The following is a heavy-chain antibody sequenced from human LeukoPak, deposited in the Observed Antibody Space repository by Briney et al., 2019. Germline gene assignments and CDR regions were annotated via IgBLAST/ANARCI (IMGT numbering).Heavy chain of an antibody. Sequence: GGSLRLSCAASGFPFSSYGMHWVRQAPGQGLEWVAVIWYDGSNKYYADSVKGRFTISRDNSKNTLYLQMNSLRAEDTAVYYCARENSGWFDPWGQGTLVTVSS. D-gene: IGHD4-23*01. J-gene: IGHJ5*02. CDR2: IWYDGSNK. CDR3: ARENSGWFDP. V-gene: IGHV3-33*01. CDR1: GFPFSSYG.